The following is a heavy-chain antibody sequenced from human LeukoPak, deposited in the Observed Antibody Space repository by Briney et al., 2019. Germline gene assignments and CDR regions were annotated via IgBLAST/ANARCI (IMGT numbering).Heavy chain of an antibody. CDR3: ATPYCSSTSCYDAFDI. J-gene: IGHJ3*02. V-gene: IGHV4-38-2*01. D-gene: IGHD2-2*01. CDR1: GYSISSGYY. Sequence: SETLSLTCAVSGYSISSGYYWGWIRQPPGKGVEWIGIIYHSGCTYYNPSLKSRVTISVDTSKNQFSLKLSSVTAADTAVYYCATPYCSSTSCYDAFDIWGQGTMVTVSS. CDR2: IYHSGCT.